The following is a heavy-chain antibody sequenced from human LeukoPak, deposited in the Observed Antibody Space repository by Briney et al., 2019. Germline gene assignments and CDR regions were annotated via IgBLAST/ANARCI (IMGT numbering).Heavy chain of an antibody. J-gene: IGHJ4*02. CDR3: ARGVGLTQGGTFDY. CDR2: IYHSGRT. D-gene: IGHD1-1*01. CDR1: GYSISSGYY. V-gene: IGHV4-38-2*02. Sequence: SETLSLTCTVSGYSISSGYYWGWIRQPPGKGLEWIGNIYHSGRTFYNPSLKSRVTISVDTSKNQLSLKLSSVTAADTAVFYCARGVGLTQGGTFDYWGQGTLVTVSS.